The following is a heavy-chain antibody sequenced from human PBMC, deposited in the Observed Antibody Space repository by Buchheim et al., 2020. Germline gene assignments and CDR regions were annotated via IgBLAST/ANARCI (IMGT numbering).Heavy chain of an antibody. D-gene: IGHD2-15*01. Sequence: QVQVVESGGGVVQPGRSLRLPCTASGSTFNNDALHWVRQAPGKGLEWVALISYDGANKYYAESVKGRFTISRDNSKNTVSLQMDSLTTEDSAVYYCSRGGGLVLAYAMDVWGQGTT. CDR2: ISYDGANK. V-gene: IGHV3-30-3*01. CDR1: GSTFNNDA. J-gene: IGHJ6*02. CDR3: SRGGGLVLAYAMDV.